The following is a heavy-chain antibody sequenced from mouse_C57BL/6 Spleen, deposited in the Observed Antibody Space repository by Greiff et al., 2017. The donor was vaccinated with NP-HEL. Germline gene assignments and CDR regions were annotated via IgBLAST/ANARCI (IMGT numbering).Heavy chain of an antibody. Sequence: QVQLQQPGAELVRPGTSVKLSCKASGYTFTSYWMHWVKQRPGQGLEWIGVIDPSDSYTNYNQKFKGKATLTVDTSSSTAYMQLSSLTSEDSAVYDCASRGFAYWGQGTLVTVSA. CDR3: ASRGFAY. V-gene: IGHV1-59*01. J-gene: IGHJ3*01. CDR1: GYTFTSYW. CDR2: IDPSDSYT.